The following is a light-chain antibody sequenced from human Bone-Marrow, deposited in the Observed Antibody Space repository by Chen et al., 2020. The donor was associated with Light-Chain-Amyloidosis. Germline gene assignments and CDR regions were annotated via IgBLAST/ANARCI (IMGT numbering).Light chain of an antibody. Sequence: SYELTQPPSVSVSPGQTARITCSGDDLPTKYAYWYQQKPGQAPVLVIHRDNERPSGISERFSGSSSGTTATLTISGVQAEDEADYHCQSADSSGTYEVIFGGGTKPTVL. J-gene: IGLJ2*01. CDR3: QSADSSGTYEVI. V-gene: IGLV3-25*03. CDR2: RDN. CDR1: DLPTKY.